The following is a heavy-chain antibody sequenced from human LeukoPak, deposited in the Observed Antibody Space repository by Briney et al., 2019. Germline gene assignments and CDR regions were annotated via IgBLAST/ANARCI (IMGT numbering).Heavy chain of an antibody. Sequence: NASETLSLTCTVSGGSISSYYWSWIRQPPGKGLEWIGYIYYSGSTNYNPSLKSRVTISVDTSKNQFSLKLSSVTAADTAVYYCARVDPQVGLWFDPWGQGTLVTVSS. CDR2: IYYSGST. CDR1: GGSISSYY. V-gene: IGHV4-59*01. J-gene: IGHJ5*02. CDR3: ARVDPQVGLWFDP.